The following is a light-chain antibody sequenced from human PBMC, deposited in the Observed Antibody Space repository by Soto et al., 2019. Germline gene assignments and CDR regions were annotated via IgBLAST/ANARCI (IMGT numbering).Light chain of an antibody. V-gene: IGKV3-11*01. CDR2: DAS. CDR3: QQRSNWPGT. Sequence: EIVLTQSPATLSLSPGERATLSCRASQSVSSYLAWYQQKPGQAPRLLIYDASNWATGIPARFSGSGSGTEFTLTISSLEPEDFAVYYCQQRSNWPGTFGQGTKVEIK. J-gene: IGKJ1*01. CDR1: QSVSSY.